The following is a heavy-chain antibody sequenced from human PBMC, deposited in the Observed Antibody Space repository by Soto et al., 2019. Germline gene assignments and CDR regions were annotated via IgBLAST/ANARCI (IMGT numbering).Heavy chain of an antibody. CDR1: GYTFTSYD. CDR3: ARVGSTATPYYYYYYMDV. V-gene: IGHV1-8*01. D-gene: IGHD4-17*01. CDR2: MNPNSGNT. Sequence: ASVKVACKASGYTFTSYDINWVRQATGQGLEWMGWMNPNSGNTGYARKFQGRVTMTRNTSISTAYMELSSLRSEDTAVYYCARVGSTATPYYYYYYMDVWGKGTTVTVSS. J-gene: IGHJ6*03.